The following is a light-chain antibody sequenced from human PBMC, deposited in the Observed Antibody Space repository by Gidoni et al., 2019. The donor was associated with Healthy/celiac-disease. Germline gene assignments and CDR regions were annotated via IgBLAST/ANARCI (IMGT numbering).Light chain of an antibody. CDR2: QDS. Sequence: SYELTQPPSVSVSPGQTASITCSGDQVGDKYACWYEQKPGPSTVLVIKQDSKRTSGIPERFSGSNSGITATLTISGTQAMDEADYYCQAWDSSTEVFGGGTKLT. V-gene: IGLV3-1*01. J-gene: IGLJ2*01. CDR1: QVGDKY. CDR3: QAWDSSTEV.